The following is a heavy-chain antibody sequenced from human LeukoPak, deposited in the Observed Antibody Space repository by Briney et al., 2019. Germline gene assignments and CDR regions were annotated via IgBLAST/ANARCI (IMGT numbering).Heavy chain of an antibody. CDR2: INHSGST. D-gene: IGHD6-19*01. Sequence: SETLSLTCAVYGGSFSGYYWSWIRQPPGKGLEWIGEINHSGSTNYNPSLKSRVTISVDTSKNQFSLKLSSVTAADTAVYYCARDFRRQWLMPFDYWGQGTLVTVSS. J-gene: IGHJ4*02. V-gene: IGHV4-34*01. CDR1: GGSFSGYY. CDR3: ARDFRRQWLMPFDY.